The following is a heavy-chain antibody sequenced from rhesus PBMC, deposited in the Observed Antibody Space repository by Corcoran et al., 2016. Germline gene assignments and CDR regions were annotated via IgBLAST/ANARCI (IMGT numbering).Heavy chain of an antibody. CDR1: GASISGFW. CDR3: ARGGYGSSYH. Sequence: QVQLQESGPGLVKPSETLSLTCAVSGASISGFWWTWIRQPPGKGLEWIGEINWCICTAYYNASLKSRVTLSKDAAQNQFSLKLSSMTAADTAVYFCARGGYGSSYHWGQGVLVTVSS. D-gene: IGHD4-29*01. J-gene: IGHJ4*01. CDR2: INWCICTA. V-gene: IGHV4-80*01.